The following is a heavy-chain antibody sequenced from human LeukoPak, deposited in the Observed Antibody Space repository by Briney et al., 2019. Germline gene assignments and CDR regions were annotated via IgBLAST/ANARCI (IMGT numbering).Heavy chain of an antibody. CDR1: GDSIRSYY. D-gene: IGHD3-10*01. V-gene: IGHV4-4*07. Sequence: SETLSLTCTVSGDSIRSYYWDWIRQPAGKGLEWMGHISASGGTNYNPSLKSRVSMSVDTFKDQFSLKLSSVTAADTAVYYCARTHSWFGYFDAFDVWGQGTMVAVSS. J-gene: IGHJ3*01. CDR3: ARTHSWFGYFDAFDV. CDR2: ISASGGT.